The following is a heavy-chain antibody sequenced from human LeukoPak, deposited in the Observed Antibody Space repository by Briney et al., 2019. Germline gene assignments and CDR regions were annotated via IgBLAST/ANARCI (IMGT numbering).Heavy chain of an antibody. V-gene: IGHV1-69*06. Sequence: SVKVSCKASGCTFSSYAISWVRQAPGQGLEWMGGIIPIFGTANYAQKFQGRVTITADKSTSTAYMELSSLRSEDTAVYYCATFREERYGSGYYFDCWGQGTLVTVSS. CDR3: ATFREERYGSGYYFDC. J-gene: IGHJ4*02. D-gene: IGHD3-10*01. CDR2: IIPIFGTA. CDR1: GCTFSSYA.